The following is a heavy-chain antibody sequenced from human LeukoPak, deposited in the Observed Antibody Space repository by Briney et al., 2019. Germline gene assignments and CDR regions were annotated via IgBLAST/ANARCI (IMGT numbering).Heavy chain of an antibody. D-gene: IGHD1-26*01. V-gene: IGHV3-74*01. Sequence: GGSLRLSCAASGFTFSSYWMNWVRQAPGKGLVWVSRIASDGSSTYYADSVKGRFTISRDNSKNTLYLQMNSLRAEDTAVYYCARNNFIVGASLDYWGQGTLVTVSS. CDR3: ARNNFIVGASLDY. CDR2: IASDGSST. J-gene: IGHJ4*02. CDR1: GFTFSSYW.